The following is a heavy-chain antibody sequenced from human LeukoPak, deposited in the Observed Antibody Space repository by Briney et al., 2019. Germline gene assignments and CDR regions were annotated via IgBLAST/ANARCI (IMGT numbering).Heavy chain of an antibody. Sequence: GGSLRLSCAASGFTFSSYSMNWVRQAPGKGLEWVSSISSSSSYIYYADSVKGRFTISRDNAKNSLYLQMNSLRAEDTAVYYCARDPSGYLTGYYYYYGMDVWGQGTTVTVPS. V-gene: IGHV3-21*01. CDR1: GFTFSSYS. CDR2: ISSSSSYI. J-gene: IGHJ6*02. D-gene: IGHD3-22*01. CDR3: ARDPSGYLTGYYYYYGMDV.